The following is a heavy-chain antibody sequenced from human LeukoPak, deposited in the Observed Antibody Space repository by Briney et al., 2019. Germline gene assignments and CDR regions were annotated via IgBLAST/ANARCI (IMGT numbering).Heavy chain of an antibody. Sequence: GASVKVSCKASGYTFTGYYIHWVRQAPGQGLEWMGWINPNSGGTNYAQNFQGRVTMTRDTSITTAYMELTRLRSDDTAAYYCARSFYDLGLAFDIWGQGTVVPVSS. J-gene: IGHJ3*02. CDR1: GYTFTGYY. D-gene: IGHD2/OR15-2a*01. V-gene: IGHV1-2*02. CDR2: INPNSGGT. CDR3: ARSFYDLGLAFDI.